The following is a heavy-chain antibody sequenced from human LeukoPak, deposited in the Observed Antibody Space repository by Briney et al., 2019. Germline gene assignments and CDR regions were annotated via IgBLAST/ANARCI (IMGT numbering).Heavy chain of an antibody. D-gene: IGHD3-16*01. CDR2: IGHDGTKI. CDR3: AKDHVTWGNRYFDH. CDR1: GFTFSTYG. V-gene: IGHV3-30*02. J-gene: IGHJ4*02. Sequence: GGSLRLSCAASGFTFSTYGMHWVRRAPGKGLEWVAFIGHDGTKIYYADSVQGRFTISRDNSKNTLYLEMNSLSGEDTALYYCAKDHVTWGNRYFDHWGQGTLGTVSS.